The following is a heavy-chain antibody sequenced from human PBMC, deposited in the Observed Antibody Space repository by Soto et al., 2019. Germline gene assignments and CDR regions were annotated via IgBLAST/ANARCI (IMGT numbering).Heavy chain of an antibody. D-gene: IGHD3-3*01. Sequence: GASVKVSCKASGYTFTSYAMHWVRQAPGQRLEWMGWINAGNGNTKYSQKFQGRVTITRDTSASTAYMGLSSLRSEDTAVYYCARHEHYDFWSGYYTYYYGMDVWGQGTTVTVSS. CDR3: ARHEHYDFWSGYYTYYYGMDV. CDR1: GYTFTSYA. J-gene: IGHJ6*02. CDR2: INAGNGNT. V-gene: IGHV1-3*01.